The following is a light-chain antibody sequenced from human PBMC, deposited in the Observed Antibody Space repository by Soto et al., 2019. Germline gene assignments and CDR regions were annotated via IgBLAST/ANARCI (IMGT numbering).Light chain of an antibody. CDR1: QSVSSTY. V-gene: IGKV3-20*01. Sequence: EIVLTQSPGTLSLSPGERATLSCRASQSVSSTYLAWYQQKPGRAPRLRIYDASSRATGIPDRFSGSGSGTDFTLTISRLEPEDFAVYYCQQFSSTPWTFGQGTDVEIK. CDR2: DAS. J-gene: IGKJ1*01. CDR3: QQFSSTPWT.